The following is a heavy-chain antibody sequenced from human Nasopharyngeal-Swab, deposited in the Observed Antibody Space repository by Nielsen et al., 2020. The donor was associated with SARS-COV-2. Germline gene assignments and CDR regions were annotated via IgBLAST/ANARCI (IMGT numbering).Heavy chain of an antibody. CDR2: INAGNGNT. Sequence: WSLQAPGQGFGWMGWINAGNGNTKYSQKFQGRVTITRDTSASTAYMELSSLRSEDTAVYYCARGDYSSSWDRSYYGMDVWGQGTTVTVSS. D-gene: IGHD6-13*01. V-gene: IGHV1-3*01. J-gene: IGHJ6*02. CDR3: ARGDYSSSWDRSYYGMDV.